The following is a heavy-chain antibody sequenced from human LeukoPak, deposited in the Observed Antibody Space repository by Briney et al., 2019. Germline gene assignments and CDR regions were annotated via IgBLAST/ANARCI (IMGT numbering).Heavy chain of an antibody. CDR3: ATDVRRITIFGVVIIHPGPFDY. V-gene: IGHV1-24*01. D-gene: IGHD3-3*01. J-gene: IGHJ4*02. Sequence: ASVKVSCKVSGYTLTELSMHWVRQAPGKGLEWMGGFDPEDGETIYAQKFQGRVAMTEDTSTDAAYMELSSLRSEDTAVYYCATDVRRITIFGVVIIHPGPFDYWGQGTLVTASS. CDR2: FDPEDGET. CDR1: GYTLTELS.